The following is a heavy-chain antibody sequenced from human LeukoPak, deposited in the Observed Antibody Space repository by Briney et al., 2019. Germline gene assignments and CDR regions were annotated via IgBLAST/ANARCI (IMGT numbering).Heavy chain of an antibody. Sequence: GASVKVSCKASGYTFTSYGISWVRQAPGQGLEWMGWISAYNGNTNYAQKLQGRVTMTTDTSTSTAYMELRSLRSDDKAVYYCARVKGEFYYDSSGYSEIDYWGQGTLVTVSS. CDR2: ISAYNGNT. V-gene: IGHV1-18*01. CDR3: ARVKGEFYYDSSGYSEIDY. CDR1: GYTFTSYG. J-gene: IGHJ4*02. D-gene: IGHD3-22*01.